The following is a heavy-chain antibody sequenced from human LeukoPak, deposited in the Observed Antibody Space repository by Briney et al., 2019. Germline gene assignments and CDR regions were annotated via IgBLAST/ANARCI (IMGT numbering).Heavy chain of an antibody. CDR3: AREGIAVAGIDY. D-gene: IGHD6-19*01. V-gene: IGHV3-30-3*01. J-gene: IGHJ4*02. CDR1: GFTFSSYA. CDR2: ISYDGSNK. Sequence: PGESLRLSCAASGFTFSSYAMHWVRQAPGKGLEWVAVISYDGSNKYYADSVKGRFTISRDNSKNTLYLQMNSLRAEDTAVYYCAREGIAVAGIDYWGQGTLVTVSS.